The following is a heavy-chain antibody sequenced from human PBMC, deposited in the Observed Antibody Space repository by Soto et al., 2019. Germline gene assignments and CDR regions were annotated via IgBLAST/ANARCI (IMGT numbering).Heavy chain of an antibody. Sequence: ASVNVSCTASGYTFTSYYMHWVRQAPGQGLEWMGIINPSGGSTSYAQKFQGRVTITADESTGTAYMTLSSLASDDTAVYYCATGVIWIGYFTVDSWGQGTRVTVSS. D-gene: IGHD3-3*01. CDR1: GYTFTSYY. J-gene: IGHJ4*02. CDR2: INPSGGST. CDR3: ATGVIWIGYFTVDS. V-gene: IGHV1-46*01.